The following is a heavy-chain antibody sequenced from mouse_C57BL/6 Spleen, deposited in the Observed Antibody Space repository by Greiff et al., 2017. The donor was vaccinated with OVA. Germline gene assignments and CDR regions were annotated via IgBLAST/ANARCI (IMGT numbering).Heavy chain of an antibody. V-gene: IGHV1-54*01. CDR2: INPGSGGT. J-gene: IGHJ1*03. D-gene: IGHD1-1*01. CDR1: GYAFTNYL. CDR3: AREEDYYGSRYFDV. Sequence: VQLQQSGAELVRPGTSVKVSCKASGYAFTNYLIEWVKQRPGQGLEWIGVINPGSGGTNYNEKFKGKATLTADKSSSTAYMQLSSLTSEDSAVYFCAREEDYYGSRYFDVWGTGTTVTVSS.